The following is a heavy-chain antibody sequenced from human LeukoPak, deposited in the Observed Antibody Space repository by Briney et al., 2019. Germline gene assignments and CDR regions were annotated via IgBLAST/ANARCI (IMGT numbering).Heavy chain of an antibody. J-gene: IGHJ4*02. CDR3: ARGPGGDY. Sequence: PSETLSLTCAVYGGSFSGYYWSWIRQPPGKGLEWIGEINHSGSTNYNPSLKSRVTISGDTCKNQFSLKLSSVTAADTAVYYCARGPGGDYWGQGTLVTVSS. D-gene: IGHD4-23*01. CDR1: GGSFSGYY. V-gene: IGHV4-34*01. CDR2: INHSGST.